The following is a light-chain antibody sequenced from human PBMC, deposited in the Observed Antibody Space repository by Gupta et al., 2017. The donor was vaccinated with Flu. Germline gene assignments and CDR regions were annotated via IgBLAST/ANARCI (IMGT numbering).Light chain of an antibody. V-gene: IGLV1-51*01. Sequence: QSVLTQPPSVPAAPGQKVTIACSGSSTNIGNNYVSWYQQLPGTAPKLLIYDNNKRPSGIPDRFSGSKSGTSATLGITGLQTGDEAEYYCETWDSSLGAVWVFGGGTKLTVL. CDR2: DNN. CDR3: ETWDSSLGAVWV. CDR1: STNIGNNY. J-gene: IGLJ3*02.